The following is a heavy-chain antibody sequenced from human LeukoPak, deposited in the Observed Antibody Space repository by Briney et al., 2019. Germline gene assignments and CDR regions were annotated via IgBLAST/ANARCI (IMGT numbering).Heavy chain of an antibody. J-gene: IGHJ3*02. V-gene: IGHV3-23*01. CDR2: ISGGNTA. D-gene: IGHD6-19*01. CDR3: AKNTLYLAVSGEDAFDM. Sequence: GGSLRLSCAAAGVTFSSHAMSWVRQAPGKGLEWVSTISGGNTAYYADSVKGRFTISRDNSKNTVFLHMSSLRAEDTALYYCAKNTLYLAVSGEDAFDMWGQGTMVTVSS. CDR1: GVTFSSHA.